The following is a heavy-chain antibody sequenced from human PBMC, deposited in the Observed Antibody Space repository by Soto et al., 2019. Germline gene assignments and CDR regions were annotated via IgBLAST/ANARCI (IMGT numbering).Heavy chain of an antibody. J-gene: IGHJ4*02. Sequence: QITLKESGPTLVKPTQTLTLTCTFSGFSLSTSGVGVGWLRQPPVNALGLLALIYLDDDKRYSPSLKSRLTINKDTFKNQLVLTLTNMDTVDTATYFCAHSAFSTGWYGYWGQGTLVTVSS. V-gene: IGHV2-5*02. D-gene: IGHD6-19*01. CDR1: GFSLSTSGVG. CDR3: AHSAFSTGWYGY. CDR2: IYLDDDK.